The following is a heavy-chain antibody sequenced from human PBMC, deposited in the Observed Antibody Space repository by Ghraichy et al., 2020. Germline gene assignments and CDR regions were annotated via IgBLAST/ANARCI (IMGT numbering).Heavy chain of an antibody. D-gene: IGHD1-26*01. CDR3: TTGTDMYSGRGYASLDC. CDR2: IKSKTDGGTT. J-gene: IGHJ4*02. V-gene: IGHV3-15*01. CDR1: GFTVSKAW. Sequence: GGALRLSCAASGFTVSKAWMSWVRQAPGKGLEWVGRIKSKTDGGTTDYAAPVKGRFTISRDDSENTLYLQMSSLKTDDTAVYYCTTGTDMYSGRGYASLDCWGQGTLVTVSS.